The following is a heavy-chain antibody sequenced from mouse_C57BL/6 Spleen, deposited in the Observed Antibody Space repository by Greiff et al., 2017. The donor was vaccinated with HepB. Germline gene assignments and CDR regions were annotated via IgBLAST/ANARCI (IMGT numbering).Heavy chain of an antibody. D-gene: IGHD3-2*02. CDR2: IDPSDSYT. V-gene: IGHV1-69*01. Sequence: QVQLQQPGAELVMPGASVKLSCKASGYTFTSYWMHWVKQRPGQGLEWIGEIDPSDSYTNYNQKFKGKSTLTVDKSSSTAYMQLSSLTSEDSAVYYCARVKKDSSGTFAYWGQGTLVTVSA. CDR3: ARVKKDSSGTFAY. CDR1: GYTFTSYW. J-gene: IGHJ3*01.